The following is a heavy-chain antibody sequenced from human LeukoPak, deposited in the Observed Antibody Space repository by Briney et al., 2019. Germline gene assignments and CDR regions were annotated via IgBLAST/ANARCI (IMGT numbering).Heavy chain of an antibody. CDR3: ARSGSIAAAGFNY. J-gene: IGHJ4*02. D-gene: IGHD6-13*01. CDR1: GGSMSSYY. CDR2: IYYSGST. V-gene: IGHV4-59*08. Sequence: SETLSLTCTVSGGSMSSYYWSWIRQPPGKGLEWIGYIYYSGSTNYNPSLKSRVTISVDTSKNQFSLKLSSVTAADTAVYYCARSGSIAAAGFNYWGQGTLVTVSS.